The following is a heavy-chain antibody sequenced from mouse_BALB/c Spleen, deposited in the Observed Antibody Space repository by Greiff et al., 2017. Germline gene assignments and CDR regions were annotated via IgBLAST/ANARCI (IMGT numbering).Heavy chain of an antibody. D-gene: IGHD2-3*01. V-gene: IGHV10-1*02. CDR3: VRHPFYDGYYENYYAMDY. CDR1: GFTFNTYA. J-gene: IGHJ4*01. Sequence: EVKLVESGGGLVQPKGSLKLSCAASGFTFNTYAMNWVRQAPGKGLEWVARIRSKSNNYATYYADSVKDRFTISRDDSQSMLYLQMNNLKTEDTAMYYCVRHPFYDGYYENYYAMDYWGQGTSVTVSS. CDR2: IRSKSNNYAT.